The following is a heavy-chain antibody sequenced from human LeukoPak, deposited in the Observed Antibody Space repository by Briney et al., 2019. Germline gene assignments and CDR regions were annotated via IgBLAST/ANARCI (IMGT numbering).Heavy chain of an antibody. CDR3: ARDEGLYGSGSYYVRGAFDI. V-gene: IGHV1-69*13. CDR2: IIPIFGTA. CDR1: GYTFTSYA. D-gene: IGHD3-10*01. J-gene: IGHJ3*02. Sequence: SVKVSCKASGYTFTSYAMNWVRQAPGQGLEWMGGIIPIFGTANYAQKFQGRVTITADESTSTAYMELSSLRSEDTAVYYCARDEGLYGSGSYYVRGAFDIWGQGTMVTVSS.